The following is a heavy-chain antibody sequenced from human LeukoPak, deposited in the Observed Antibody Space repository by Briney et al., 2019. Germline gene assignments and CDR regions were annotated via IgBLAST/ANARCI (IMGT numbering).Heavy chain of an antibody. J-gene: IGHJ4*02. CDR2: INSDGSVT. CDR3: ARGLVRGVVFDS. V-gene: IGHV3-74*01. D-gene: IGHD3-10*01. Sequence: PGGSLRLSCAASGFTFSSYWMHWVRQAPGKGLVWVSRINSDGSVTTYADSVKGRFTISRDNAKNTLYLEINSLRAEDTAVYYCARGLVRGVVFDSWGQGTLVTVSS. CDR1: GFTFSSYW.